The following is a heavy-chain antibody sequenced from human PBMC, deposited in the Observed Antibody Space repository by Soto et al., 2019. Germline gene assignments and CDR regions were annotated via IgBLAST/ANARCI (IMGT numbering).Heavy chain of an antibody. J-gene: IGHJ6*02. D-gene: IGHD3-10*01. CDR3: ASQIYYYGSGKPADYYYGMDV. CDR1: GYTFTSYA. Sequence: ASVKVSCKASGYTFTSYAMHWVRQAPGQRLEWMGIINPSGGSTSYAQKFQGRVTMTRDTSTSTVYMELSSLRSEDTAVYYCASQIYYYGSGKPADYYYGMDVWGQGTTVTVSS. V-gene: IGHV1-46*03. CDR2: INPSGGST.